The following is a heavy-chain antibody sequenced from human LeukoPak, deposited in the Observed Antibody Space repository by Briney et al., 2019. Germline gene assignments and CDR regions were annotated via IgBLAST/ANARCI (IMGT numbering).Heavy chain of an antibody. CDR1: GFTFSSYA. D-gene: IGHD2-2*01. J-gene: IGHJ2*01. Sequence: GGSLRLSCAASGFTFSSYAMSWVRQAPGKGLEWVSGISGSGGSTYYADSVKGRFTISRDNSKNTEYLQMNSLRAEDAAVYYCAKDIVVVPAPVGYFDLWGRGTLVTVSS. CDR2: ISGSGGST. V-gene: IGHV3-23*01. CDR3: AKDIVVVPAPVGYFDL.